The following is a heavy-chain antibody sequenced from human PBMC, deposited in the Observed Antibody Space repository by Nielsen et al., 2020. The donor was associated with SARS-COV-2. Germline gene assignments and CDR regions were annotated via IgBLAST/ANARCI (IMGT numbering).Heavy chain of an antibody. D-gene: IGHD6-6*01. Sequence: GESLKISCAAPGFTFSSYSMNWVRQAPGKGLEWVSAITGSGGDTYYADSVKGRFTISRDNSRNTLYLQMNFLRAEDTAVYYCATPRPGLWGQGTLVTVSS. CDR1: GFTFSSYS. CDR3: ATPRPGL. J-gene: IGHJ4*02. CDR2: ITGSGGDT. V-gene: IGHV3-23*01.